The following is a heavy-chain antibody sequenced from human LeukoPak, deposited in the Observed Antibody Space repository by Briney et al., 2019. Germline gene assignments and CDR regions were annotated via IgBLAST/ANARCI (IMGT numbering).Heavy chain of an antibody. V-gene: IGHV4-34*01. CDR1: GGSFSGYY. D-gene: IGHD3-22*01. Sequence: SETLSLTCVVYGGSFSGYYWSWIRQPPGKGLEWIGEINHSGSTNYNPSLKSRVTISVDTSKNQFSLKLSSVTAADTAVYYCARHVRGSYYDSSGYYRKYYCDYWGQGTLVTVSS. CDR2: INHSGST. CDR3: ARHVRGSYYDSSGYYRKYYCDY. J-gene: IGHJ4*02.